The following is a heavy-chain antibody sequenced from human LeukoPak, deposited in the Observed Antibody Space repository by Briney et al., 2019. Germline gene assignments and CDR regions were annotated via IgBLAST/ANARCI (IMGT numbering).Heavy chain of an antibody. Sequence: GKSLRLSCTASGFNFSAYGMHWVRQAPGKGLDWVAVISFHGTNEYYADSVKGRFTISRDNLNNTLYLQMNSVRAEDTAVYYCAKGRRGSSYVHYFDTWGQGTLVTVSS. CDR1: GFNFSAYG. V-gene: IGHV3-30*18. D-gene: IGHD3-22*01. CDR2: ISFHGTNE. CDR3: AKGRRGSSYVHYFDT. J-gene: IGHJ1*01.